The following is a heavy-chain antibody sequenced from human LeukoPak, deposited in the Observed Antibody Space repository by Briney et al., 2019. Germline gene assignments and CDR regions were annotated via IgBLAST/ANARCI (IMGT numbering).Heavy chain of an antibody. V-gene: IGHV3-7*03. Sequence: GGSLTLSCAASGFTYSSYRMSWVGQAPAKGVAWVANINKDGSEKYYVDSVKGRFTISRDNTKNSPYLQMNSLRAEDTAVYYCAREAPLVPFFLRCMDVWGKGTTVTVSS. CDR3: AREAPLVPFFLRCMDV. D-gene: IGHD3-16*01. CDR2: INKDGSEK. J-gene: IGHJ6*04. CDR1: GFTYSSYR.